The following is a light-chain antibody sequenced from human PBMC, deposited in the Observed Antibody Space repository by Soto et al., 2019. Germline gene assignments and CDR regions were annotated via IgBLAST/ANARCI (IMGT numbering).Light chain of an antibody. CDR3: ASYTRSTTLV. V-gene: IGLV2-14*01. CDR2: DVN. CDR1: LSEIGGYNF. J-gene: IGLJ2*01. Sequence: QSALTQPASVSGSPGQSITISCTGTLSEIGGYNFISWYQHHPGTAPKLVIYDVNNRPSGISYRFSGSRSGNTAYLTISGLQAEDEADYYCASYTRSTTLVFGGGTKLTFL.